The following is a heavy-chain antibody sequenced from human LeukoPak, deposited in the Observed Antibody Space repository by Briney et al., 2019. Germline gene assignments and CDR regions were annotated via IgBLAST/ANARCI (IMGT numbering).Heavy chain of an antibody. CDR3: AREGQLLVAFDI. D-gene: IGHD2-2*01. J-gene: IGHJ3*02. Sequence: GGSLRLSCAASGFTFRSYWMHWVRQAPGKGLVWVSRINSDGSSTSYADSVKGRFTISRDNAKNTLYLQMNSLRAEDAAVYYCAREGQLLVAFDIWGQGTMVTVSS. CDR1: GFTFRSYW. V-gene: IGHV3-74*01. CDR2: INSDGSST.